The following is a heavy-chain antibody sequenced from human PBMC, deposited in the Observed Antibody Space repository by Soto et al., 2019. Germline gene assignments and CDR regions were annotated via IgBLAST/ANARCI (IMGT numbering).Heavy chain of an antibody. CDR1: GFTFSSYA. J-gene: IGHJ6*02. CDR2: ITSNGGNT. V-gene: IGHV3-64*01. CDR3: ARRIPFGYGMDV. Sequence: EVQLVESGGGFVQPGGSLRLSCAASGFTFSSYAMKWVRQAPGKGLESVSAITSNGGNTDYASSVKGRFTISRDNSKNTLYLQMGSLRAEDMAVYYCARRIPFGYGMDVWGQGTTVTVSS. D-gene: IGHD2-21*01.